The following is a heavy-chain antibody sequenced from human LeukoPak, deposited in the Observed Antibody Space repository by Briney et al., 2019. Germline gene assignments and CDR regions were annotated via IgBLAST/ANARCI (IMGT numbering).Heavy chain of an antibody. J-gene: IGHJ4*02. CDR3: TTYGSGRKFDY. V-gene: IGHV3-15*04. Sequence: PGGSLRLSCAASGFSFSDAWMSWVRQTPGKGLEWVGRIGSKTDGGTTDYAAPVKGRFTISRDDSTNTLYLQMNSLKSEDTAVYYCTTYGSGRKFDYWGQGILVTVSS. CDR2: IGSKTDGGTT. D-gene: IGHD3-10*01. CDR1: GFSFSDAW.